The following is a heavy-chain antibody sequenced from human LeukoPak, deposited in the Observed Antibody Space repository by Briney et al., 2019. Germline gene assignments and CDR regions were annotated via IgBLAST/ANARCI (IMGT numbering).Heavy chain of an antibody. Sequence: GGSLRLSCAASGFTFNSAGMSWIRQAPGKGLEWVGRIKSKTDGGTVDYAAPAKGRFTISRDDSKNTVDLQMNSLKADDTAVYYCSTGGYDWGLGTLVTVSS. CDR2: IKSKTDGGTV. CDR3: STGGYD. J-gene: IGHJ4*02. D-gene: IGHD5-12*01. CDR1: GFTFNSAG. V-gene: IGHV3-15*01.